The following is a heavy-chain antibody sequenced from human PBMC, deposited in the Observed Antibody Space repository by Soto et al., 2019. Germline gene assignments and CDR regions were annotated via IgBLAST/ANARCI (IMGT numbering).Heavy chain of an antibody. D-gene: IGHD3-16*01. CDR3: ARFWGGCWHPG. CDR2: ISAYDGNT. J-gene: IGHJ4*02. CDR1: GYTFTSYG. Sequence: EASVKVSCKASGYTFTSYGIVWVRQAPGQGLEWMGWISAYDGNTDYAQKLQGRVTMTTDTSATTAYMELRSLRSDDTAVYYCARFWGGCWHPGWGQGTLDTVP. V-gene: IGHV1-18*01.